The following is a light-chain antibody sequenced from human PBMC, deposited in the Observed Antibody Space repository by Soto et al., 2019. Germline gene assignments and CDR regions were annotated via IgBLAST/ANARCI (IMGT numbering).Light chain of an antibody. CDR1: QSISSY. V-gene: IGKV1-39*01. Sequence: DIQMTQSPSSLSASVGDRVTITCRASQSISSYLNWYQQKPGKAPKLLIYAAFSLQSGVPSRFSSSGSGTDFTLTISSLQPEDFATYYCQQSYSTLPLTFGGGTKVEIK. CDR3: QQSYSTLPLT. J-gene: IGKJ4*01. CDR2: AAF.